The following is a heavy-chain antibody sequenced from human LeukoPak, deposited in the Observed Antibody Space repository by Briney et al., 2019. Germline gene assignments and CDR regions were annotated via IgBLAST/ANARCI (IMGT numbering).Heavy chain of an antibody. CDR3: ARDGSPVGGTDS. CDR2: IWSGVNSI. CDR1: GFTFSSYD. Sequence: PGGSLRLSCAASGFTFSSYDMHWIRQAPGKGGEGVAVIWSGVNSIYYADSVKGRFTLSRDNSKFTVYLQMNSLTAEDTAVYYRARDGSPVGGTDSWGHGIPVTVSS. V-gene: IGHV3-33*01. J-gene: IGHJ4*03. D-gene: IGHD1-26*01.